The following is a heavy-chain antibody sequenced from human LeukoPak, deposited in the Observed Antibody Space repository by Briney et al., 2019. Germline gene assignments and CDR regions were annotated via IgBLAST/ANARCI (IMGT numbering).Heavy chain of an antibody. J-gene: IGHJ6*02. CDR1: GFTFSSYG. Sequence: GGSLRLPCAASGFTFSSYGMHWVRQAPGKGLEWVAVIWYDGTNKDYAGSVKGRFTISRDNSKNTLYLQMNSLRAEDTAVYYCARYGANYYYAMDVWGQGTTVTVSS. V-gene: IGHV3-33*01. D-gene: IGHD4/OR15-4a*01. CDR3: ARYGANYYYAMDV. CDR2: IWYDGTNK.